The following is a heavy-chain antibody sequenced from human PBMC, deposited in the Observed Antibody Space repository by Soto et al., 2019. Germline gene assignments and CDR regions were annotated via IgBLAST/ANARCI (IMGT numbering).Heavy chain of an antibody. CDR3: SRESGERGYNYNGMDV. J-gene: IGHJ6*01. D-gene: IGHD1-26*01. CDR1: GFTFSSYA. V-gene: IGHV3-30-3*01. Sequence: GESLKISCAASGFTFSSYAMHWVRQAPGKGLAWVAVISYDGSNKYYADSVKGLFTISRDNSKNTLYLQMNSLRAEDTAVYYCSRESGERGYNYNGMDVRGEGTTVTVSS. CDR2: ISYDGSNK.